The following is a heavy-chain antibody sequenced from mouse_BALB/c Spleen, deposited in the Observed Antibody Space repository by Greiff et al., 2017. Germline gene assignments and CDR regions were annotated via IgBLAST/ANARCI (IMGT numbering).Heavy chain of an antibody. CDR2: ISSGGSYT. CDR1: GFTFSSYG. CDR3: ARLTTVVPYAMDY. Sequence: EVQRVESGGDLVKPGGSLKLSCAASGFTFSSYGMSWVRQTPDKRLEWVATISSGGSYTYYPDSVKGRFTISRDNAKNTLYLQMSSLKSEDTAMYYCARLTTVVPYAMDYWGQGTSVTVSS. V-gene: IGHV5-6*01. D-gene: IGHD1-1*01. J-gene: IGHJ4*01.